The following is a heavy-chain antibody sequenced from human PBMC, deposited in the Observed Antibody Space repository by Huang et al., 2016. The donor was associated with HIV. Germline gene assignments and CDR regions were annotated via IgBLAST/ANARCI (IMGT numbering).Heavy chain of an antibody. CDR3: ARDHHDFWRGYRRMYFFDH. J-gene: IGHJ4*02. Sequence: QVQLQESGPGLVKPSETLSLTCTVSGGSISTHYWSWIRPPPGKGLEWIGSIDYSGSTNSSPALKRRVTILLDTSKNQFSLRVNSVTAADTAMYYCARDHHDFWRGYRRMYFFDHWGQGTLVTVSS. CDR2: IDYSGST. V-gene: IGHV4-59*11. D-gene: IGHD3-3*01. CDR1: GGSISTHY.